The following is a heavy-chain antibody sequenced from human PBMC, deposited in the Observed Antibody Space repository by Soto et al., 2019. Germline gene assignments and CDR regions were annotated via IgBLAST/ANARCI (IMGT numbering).Heavy chain of an antibody. V-gene: IGHV4-30-4*01. Sequence: QVQLQESGPGLVKPSQTLSLTCTVSGGSISSGDYYWSWIRQPPGKGLEWIGYIYYGGSTYYNPSLNSRVTISVDTSKNQFSLKLSSVTAAYTAVYYCAREGEYCSSTSCPIDYWGQGTLVTVSS. CDR1: GGSISSGDYY. CDR3: AREGEYCSSTSCPIDY. J-gene: IGHJ4*02. D-gene: IGHD2-2*01. CDR2: IYYGGST.